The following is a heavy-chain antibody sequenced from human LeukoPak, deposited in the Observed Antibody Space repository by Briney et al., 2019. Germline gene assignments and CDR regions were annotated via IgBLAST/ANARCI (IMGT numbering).Heavy chain of an antibody. V-gene: IGHV4-34*01. CDR2: INHSGST. Sequence: SETLSLTCAVYGGFFSGYYWSWIRQPPGKGLEWIGEINHSGSTNYNPSLKSRVTISVDTSKNQFSLKLSSVTAADTAVYYCASTYFNYYDSSGYFDYWGQGTLVTVSS. CDR3: ASTYFNYYDSSGYFDY. CDR1: GGFFSGYY. J-gene: IGHJ4*02. D-gene: IGHD3-22*01.